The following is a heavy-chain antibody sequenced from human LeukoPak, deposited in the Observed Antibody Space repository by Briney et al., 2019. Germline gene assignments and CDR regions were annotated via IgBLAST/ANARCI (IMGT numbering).Heavy chain of an antibody. CDR1: GFTFSYYG. D-gene: IGHD4-17*01. J-gene: IGHJ6*03. CDR3: AQALHHGDSAYMDV. V-gene: IGHV3-23*01. CDR2: ISCSGGRT. Sequence: GGALRLSCAASGFTFSYYGMRCGRQARGKGLGWVSSISCSGGRTYYADSVQGRFTISRDNSHNTLYQHMNSLRVEDTAVYYCAQALHHGDSAYMDVWGKGTTVTVSS.